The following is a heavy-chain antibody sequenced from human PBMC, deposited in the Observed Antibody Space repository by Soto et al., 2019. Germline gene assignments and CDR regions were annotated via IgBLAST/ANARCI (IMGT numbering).Heavy chain of an antibody. CDR2: INHSGST. CDR3: ARGGVCSSTSCYRRRYYYYYYGMDV. D-gene: IGHD2-2*01. J-gene: IGHJ6*02. V-gene: IGHV4-34*01. Sequence: QVQLQQWGAGLLKPSETLSLTCAVYGGSFSGYYWSWIRQPPGKGLEWIGEINHSGSTNYNPSLKSRVTISVDTSKNQFSLKLSSVTAADTAVYYCARGGVCSSTSCYRRRYYYYYYGMDVWGQGTTVTVSS. CDR1: GGSFSGYY.